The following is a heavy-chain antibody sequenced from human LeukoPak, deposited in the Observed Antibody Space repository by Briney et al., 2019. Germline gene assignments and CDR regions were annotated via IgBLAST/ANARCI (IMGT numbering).Heavy chain of an antibody. D-gene: IGHD3-9*01. CDR2: IIPIFGTA. CDR1: GGTFSSYA. CDR3: AILLRYFDWLSSDDAFDI. J-gene: IGHJ3*02. Sequence: SVKVSCKASGGTFSSYAISWVRQAPGQGLEWMGGIIPIFGTANYAQKFQGRVTITADKSTSTAYMELSSLRSEDTAVYYCAILLRYFDWLSSDDAFDIWGQGTMVTVSS. V-gene: IGHV1-69*06.